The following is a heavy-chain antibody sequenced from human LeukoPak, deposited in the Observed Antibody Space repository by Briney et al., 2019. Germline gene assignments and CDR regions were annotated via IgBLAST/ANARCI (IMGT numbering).Heavy chain of an antibody. CDR3: ARDHHYYFDY. Sequence: GGSLRLSCAASGFPFGSTGSNGSGKPPGRGRVWVSRINSEGSSTSYADSVKGRFTISRDNAKNTLYLQMDSLRTEDTAVYYCARDHHYYFDYWGQGTLVTVSS. CDR1: GFPFGSTG. V-gene: IGHV3-74*01. J-gene: IGHJ4*02. CDR2: INSEGSST.